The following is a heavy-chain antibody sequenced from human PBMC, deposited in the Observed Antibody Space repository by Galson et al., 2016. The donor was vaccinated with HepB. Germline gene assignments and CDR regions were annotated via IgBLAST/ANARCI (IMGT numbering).Heavy chain of an antibody. V-gene: IGHV3-21*01. CDR3: VRSLAHCLSTSCYVVET. CDR1: GFTFSSYS. Sequence: SLRLSCAASGFTFSSYSMNWVRQAPGKGLEWVSSISSGSSYIYYADSLKGRFTISRDNAKNSLYLQMNSLRAEDTAVYYCVRSLAHCLSTSCYVVETWGQGTLVTVSS. CDR2: ISSGSSYI. J-gene: IGHJ5*02. D-gene: IGHD2-2*01.